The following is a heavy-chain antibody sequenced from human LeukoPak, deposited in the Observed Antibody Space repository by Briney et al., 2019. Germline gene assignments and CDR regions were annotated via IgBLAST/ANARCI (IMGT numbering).Heavy chain of an antibody. CDR1: GFTFSSYA. CDR2: ISGSGGST. Sequence: GGSLRLSCAASGFTFSSYAMTWVRQAPGKGLEWVSAISGSGGSTYYADDVKGLVTIDRDNSKNTLYLQIDSVGAEDTAVYYCAKDQCDYVLKSWHYWGQGTLVTVSS. J-gene: IGHJ4*02. V-gene: IGHV3-23*01. CDR3: AKDQCDYVLKSWHY. D-gene: IGHD2-21*01.